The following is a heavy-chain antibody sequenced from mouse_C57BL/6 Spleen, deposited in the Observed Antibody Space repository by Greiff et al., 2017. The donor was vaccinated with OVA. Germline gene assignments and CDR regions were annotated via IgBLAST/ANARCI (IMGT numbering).Heavy chain of an antibody. CDR2: INPNNGGI. D-gene: IGHD3-3*01. Sequence: VQLQQSGPELVKPGASVKLSCKASGYTFTDYYMNWVKQSPGKSLEWIGDINPNNGGISYNKKFKGKATLTEDKSSSTAYMELRSLTSEDSAVYYCAREGPAGDYWGQGTTLTVSS. CDR1: GYTFTDYY. J-gene: IGHJ2*01. V-gene: IGHV1-26*01. CDR3: AREGPAGDY.